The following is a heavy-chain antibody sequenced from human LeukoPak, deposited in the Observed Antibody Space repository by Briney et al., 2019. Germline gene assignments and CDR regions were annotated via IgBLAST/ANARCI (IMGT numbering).Heavy chain of an antibody. V-gene: IGHV1-69*04. Sequence: SVKVSCKASGGTFSSYAISWVRQAPGQGLEWMGRIIPILGIANYAQKFQGRVTITADKSTSTAYMELSSLRSEDTAVYYCARVYCSSTSCYTRWFDPWGQGTLVTVSS. CDR1: GGTFSSYA. D-gene: IGHD2-2*02. CDR3: ARVYCSSTSCYTRWFDP. J-gene: IGHJ5*02. CDR2: IIPILGIA.